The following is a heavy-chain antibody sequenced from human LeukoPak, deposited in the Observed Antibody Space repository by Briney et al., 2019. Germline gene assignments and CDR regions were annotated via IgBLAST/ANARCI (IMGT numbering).Heavy chain of an antibody. CDR3: AKDQKALLARVDDAFDI. CDR1: GFTFSSYA. CDR2: ISGSGGST. V-gene: IGHV3-23*01. J-gene: IGHJ3*02. Sequence: GGSLRLSCAASGFTFSSYAMSWVRQAPGKGLEWVSAISGSGGSTYYADSVKGRFTISRDNSKNTLYLQMNSLRAEDTAVYYCAKDQKALLARVDDAFDIWGQGTMVTVSS. D-gene: IGHD3-10*01.